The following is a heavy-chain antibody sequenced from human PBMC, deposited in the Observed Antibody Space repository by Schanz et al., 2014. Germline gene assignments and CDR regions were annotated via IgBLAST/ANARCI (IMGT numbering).Heavy chain of an antibody. CDR1: GFTFSDHW. CDR3: ARENLNWEAFDI. D-gene: IGHD7-27*01. J-gene: IGHJ3*02. CDR2: IKGDSSEK. V-gene: IGHV3-7*03. Sequence: VQLVESGGALVQPGGSLRLSCSASGFTFSDHWMSWVRQPPGKGLEWVANIKGDSSEKNYVDSVKGRFTLSRDNAKKTMDLQMNSLRVEDTAVYYCARENLNWEAFDIWGQGTVVTVSS.